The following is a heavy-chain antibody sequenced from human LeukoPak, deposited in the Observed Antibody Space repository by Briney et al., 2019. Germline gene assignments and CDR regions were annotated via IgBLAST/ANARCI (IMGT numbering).Heavy chain of an antibody. CDR2: IWYDGSNK. CDR3: ARGRGYDSGTYNYAFSDY. Sequence: GRSLRLSCAASRFTFSNYGMHWVRQAPGKGLEGVAVIWYDGSNKYYADSVKGRFTISRDNSKNTLYLQMNSLRAEDTAVYYCARGRGYDSGTYNYAFSDYWGQGTLVTVSS. CDR1: RFTFSNYG. D-gene: IGHD3-22*01. J-gene: IGHJ4*02. V-gene: IGHV3-33*01.